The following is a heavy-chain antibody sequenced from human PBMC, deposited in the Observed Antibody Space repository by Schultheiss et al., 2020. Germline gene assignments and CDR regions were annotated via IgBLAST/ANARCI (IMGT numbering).Heavy chain of an antibody. Sequence: ASVKVSCKASGYTFTGYYMHWVRQAPGQGLEWMGRINPNSGGTNYAQKFQGRVTTTRDTSISTAYMELRSLRSDDTAVYYCARVLYYDILTGPDAFDIWGQGTMVTVSS. V-gene: IGHV1-2*06. CDR2: INPNSGGT. CDR1: GYTFTGYY. D-gene: IGHD3-9*01. J-gene: IGHJ3*02. CDR3: ARVLYYDILTGPDAFDI.